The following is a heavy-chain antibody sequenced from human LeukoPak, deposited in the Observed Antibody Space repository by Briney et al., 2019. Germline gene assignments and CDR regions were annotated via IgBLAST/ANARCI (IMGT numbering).Heavy chain of an antibody. V-gene: IGHV4-30-4*01. CDR3: ARVRGALYRGYFQH. D-gene: IGHD3-16*01. J-gene: IGHJ1*01. CDR2: IYYSGST. CDR1: GVSISSGDYY. Sequence: SETLSLTCTVSGVSISSGDYYWSWIRQPPGKGLEWIGYIYYSGSTYYNPSLKSRVTISVDTSKNQFSLKLSSVTAADTAVYYCARVRGALYRGYFQHWGQGTLVTVSS.